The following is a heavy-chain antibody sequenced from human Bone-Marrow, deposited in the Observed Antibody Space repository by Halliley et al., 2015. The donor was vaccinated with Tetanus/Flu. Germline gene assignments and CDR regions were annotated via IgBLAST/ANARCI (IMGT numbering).Heavy chain of an antibody. CDR2: IFSSGST. D-gene: IGHD3-22*01. CDR3: VRGPYYYDLS. J-gene: IGHJ4*02. V-gene: IGHV4-59*01. Sequence: KGLDWLGSIFSSGSTKYNPSLKSRVAISIDMSRNQFSLKLNSLTSADTAVYYCVRGPYYYDLSWGQGILVSVSS.